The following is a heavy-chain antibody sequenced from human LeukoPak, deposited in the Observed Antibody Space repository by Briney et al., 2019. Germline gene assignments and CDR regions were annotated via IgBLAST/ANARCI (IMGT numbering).Heavy chain of an antibody. D-gene: IGHD3-10*01. CDR2: IKGDGGSP. Sequence: GGSLRLSCAASGFTFSNYWMHWVRQAPGKGLVWVSRIKGDGGSPTYADSVKGQFTISRDNAKHTLYLQMNSLRAEDTAVYYCARKPDYYGADYWGQGTLVTVSS. CDR1: GFTFSNYW. V-gene: IGHV3-74*01. CDR3: ARKPDYYGADY. J-gene: IGHJ4*02.